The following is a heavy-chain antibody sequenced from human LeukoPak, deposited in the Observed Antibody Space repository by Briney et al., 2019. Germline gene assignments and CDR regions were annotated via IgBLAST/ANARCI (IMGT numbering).Heavy chain of an antibody. J-gene: IGHJ5*02. V-gene: IGHV1-18*01. CDR3: ARTYYYDSSGYYYVRTQNGGGFDP. CDR1: GYSFTNYG. Sequence: VASVKVSCKASGYSFTNYGFTWVRQAPGQGLEWMGWINANNGNTNYAQRLQGRVTMTIDTSTNTAYMELRSLRSDDTAVYYCARTYYYDSSGYYYVRTQNGGGFDPWGQGTLVTVSS. CDR2: INANNGNT. D-gene: IGHD3-22*01.